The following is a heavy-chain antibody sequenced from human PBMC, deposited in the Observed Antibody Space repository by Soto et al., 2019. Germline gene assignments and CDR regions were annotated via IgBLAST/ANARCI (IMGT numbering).Heavy chain of an antibody. D-gene: IGHD6-13*01. CDR2: IYYSGST. J-gene: IGHJ4*02. CDR1: GCSVSSGSYY. Sequence: SETLSLTCTVSGCSVSSGSYYWSWIRQPPGKGLEWIGYIYYSGSTNYNPSLKSRVTISVDTSKNQFSLKLSSVTAADTAVYYCARGHSSSWYYYFDYWGQGTLVPVPQ. V-gene: IGHV4-61*01. CDR3: ARGHSSSWYYYFDY.